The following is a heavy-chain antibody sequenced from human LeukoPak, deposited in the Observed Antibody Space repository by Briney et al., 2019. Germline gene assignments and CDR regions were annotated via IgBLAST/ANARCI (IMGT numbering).Heavy chain of an antibody. CDR3: ARGYSNNRNYYYMDV. D-gene: IGHD5-18*01. V-gene: IGHV4-59*01. Sequence: SETLSLTCTVSGGSISTYYWTWIRQPPGKGPEWIGYIYYSGSTNYNPSLKSRVTISVDTSKNQFSLKLSSVTAADTAVYYCARGYSNNRNYYYMDVWGKGTTVTVSS. CDR1: GGSISTYY. J-gene: IGHJ6*03. CDR2: IYYSGST.